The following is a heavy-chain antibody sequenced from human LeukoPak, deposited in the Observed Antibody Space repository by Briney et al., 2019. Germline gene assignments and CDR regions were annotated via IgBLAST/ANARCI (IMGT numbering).Heavy chain of an antibody. CDR2: INPNSGDT. D-gene: IGHD3-10*01. J-gene: IGHJ4*02. CDR1: TYTFTDNS. CDR3: ARENSFGSGSYIFDS. Sequence: GASVKVSCKASTYTFTDNSIHWVRQDPGQGPQWMGWINPNSGDTHYARNFQDRVTLTRDTSLSTAYMELTSLRSDDTAMYYCARENSFGSGSYIFDSWGQGTLVTVSS. V-gene: IGHV1-2*02.